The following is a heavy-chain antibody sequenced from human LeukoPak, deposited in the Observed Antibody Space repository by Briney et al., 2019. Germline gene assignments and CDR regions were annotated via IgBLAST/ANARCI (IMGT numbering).Heavy chain of an antibody. V-gene: IGHV3-7*01. D-gene: IGHD6-13*01. J-gene: IGHJ4*02. CDR2: IKQDGSEK. CDR1: GFTFSSYW. Sequence: GGSLRLSCAASGFTFSSYWMSWVRQAPGKGLEWVANIKQDGSEKYYVDSVKGRFTISRDNAKNSLYLQMNSLRAEDTAVYYCARAGTPAAAGTMCDYWGQGTLVTVSS. CDR3: ARAGTPAAAGTMCDY.